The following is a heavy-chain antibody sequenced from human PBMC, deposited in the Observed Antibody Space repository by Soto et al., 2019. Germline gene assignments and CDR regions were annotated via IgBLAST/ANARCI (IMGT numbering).Heavy chain of an antibody. J-gene: IGHJ6*02. D-gene: IGHD5-18*01. CDR2: IDPSDSYT. Sequence: GESLKISRKGSGYSFTRYWISWGRQMPVKGLEWMGRIDPSDSYTNYSPSSQGHVTISADKSISTAYLQWSSLKASDTAVYYCARLPAGYSYEDKCVMDVWGQGTTVTVSS. V-gene: IGHV5-10-1*01. CDR1: GYSFTRYW. CDR3: ARLPAGYSYEDKCVMDV.